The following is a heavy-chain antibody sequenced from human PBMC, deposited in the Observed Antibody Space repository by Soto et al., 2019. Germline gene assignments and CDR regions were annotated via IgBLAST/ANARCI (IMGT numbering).Heavy chain of an antibody. J-gene: IGHJ4*02. D-gene: IGHD6-25*01. Sequence: QVQLVESGGGVVQPGRSLRLSCAASGFTFSDCGMHWVRQAQGKGLGRVAVVTYEETEIHYADSVRGRFTISRDNSKNMVYLQMDSLRGEDTAVYYCVKEQSSGYWRTADYWGQGPLITVSS. CDR2: VTYEETEI. CDR1: GFTFSDCG. V-gene: IGHV3-30*18. CDR3: VKEQSSGYWRTADY.